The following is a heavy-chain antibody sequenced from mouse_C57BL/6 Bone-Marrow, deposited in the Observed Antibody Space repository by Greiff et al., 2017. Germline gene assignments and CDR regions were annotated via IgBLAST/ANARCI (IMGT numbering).Heavy chain of an antibody. Sequence: QVQLKQSGAELVKPGASVKLSCKASGYTFTEYTIHWVKQRSGQGLEWIGWFYPGSGSIKYNEKFKDKATLTADKSSSTVYMELSRLTSEDSAVYFCARHAPLYYDYDGAWFAYWGQGTLVTVSA. D-gene: IGHD2-4*01. J-gene: IGHJ3*01. CDR1: GYTFTEYT. V-gene: IGHV1-62-2*01. CDR3: ARHAPLYYDYDGAWFAY. CDR2: FYPGSGSI.